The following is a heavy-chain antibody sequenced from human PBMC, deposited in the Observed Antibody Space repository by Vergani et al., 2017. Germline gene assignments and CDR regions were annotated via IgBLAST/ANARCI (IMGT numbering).Heavy chain of an antibody. CDR1: GYTFTSYG. CDR2: ISAYNGNT. V-gene: IGHV1-18*01. J-gene: IGHJ4*02. Sequence: QVQLVQSGAEVKKPGASVKVSCKASGYTFTSYGISWVRQAPGQGLEWMGWISAYNGNTNYAQKLQGRVTMTTDTSTSTAYMELRSLRSDATAVYYCARXSREFYYGSGSYYPLFYWGQGTLVTVSS. D-gene: IGHD3-10*01. CDR3: ARXSREFYYGSGSYYPLFY.